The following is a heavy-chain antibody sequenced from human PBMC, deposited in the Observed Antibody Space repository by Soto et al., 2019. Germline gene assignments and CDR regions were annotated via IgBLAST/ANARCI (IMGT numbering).Heavy chain of an antibody. CDR2: INPSGGST. CDR1: GYTFTSYY. V-gene: IGHV1-46*01. J-gene: IGHJ3*02. D-gene: IGHD3-3*01. Sequence: ASVKVSCKASGYTFTSYYMHWVRQAPGQGLEWMGIINPSGGSTSYAQKFQGRVTMTRDTSTSTVYMELSSLRSEDTAVYYCANTSEVDGYYYAFDIWGQGTMVTVSS. CDR3: ANTSEVDGYYYAFDI.